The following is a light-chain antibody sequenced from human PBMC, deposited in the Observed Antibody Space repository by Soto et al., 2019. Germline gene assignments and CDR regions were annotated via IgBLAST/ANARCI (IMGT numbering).Light chain of an antibody. J-gene: IGKJ1*01. CDR1: QNIGNW. CDR2: DAS. Sequence: DIQMTQSPSTLSASVGDRVTITCRASQNIGNWLAWYQQKPGKTPDLLIYDASSLESGVPLRFSCSGSGTEFTLTISSLQTDDSATYYCQQYNDEPWTFGQGTKVEIK. CDR3: QQYNDEPWT. V-gene: IGKV1-5*01.